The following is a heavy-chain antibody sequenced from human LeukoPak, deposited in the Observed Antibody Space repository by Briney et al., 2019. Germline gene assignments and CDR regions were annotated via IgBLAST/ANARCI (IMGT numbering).Heavy chain of an antibody. CDR1: GFTFSRYW. CDR3: ARDDKSYDSSGYVYYYYGMDV. Sequence: PGGSLRLSCAASGFTFSRYWMTWVRQAPGKGLEWVSSISSSSSYIYNADSVKGRFTISRDNAKNSLYLQMNSLRAEDTAVYYCARDDKSYDSSGYVYYYYGMDVWGQGTTVTVSS. D-gene: IGHD3-22*01. V-gene: IGHV3-21*01. CDR2: ISSSSSYI. J-gene: IGHJ6*02.